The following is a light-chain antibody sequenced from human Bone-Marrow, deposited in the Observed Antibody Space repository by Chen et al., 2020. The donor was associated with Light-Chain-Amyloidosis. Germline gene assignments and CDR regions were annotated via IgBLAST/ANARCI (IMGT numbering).Light chain of an antibody. CDR2: GAS. CDR3: QQYGSSPYT. CDR1: QTISSNY. V-gene: IGKV3-20*01. Sequence: EIVLTQSPATLSLYPGERATLSCWASQTISSNYLAWYQQKPGQAPRLVIFGASSRAGGIPARFGGSGYGTDFTLTISRLEPEDFAVYYCQQYGSSPYTFGQVTKLEIK. J-gene: IGKJ2*01.